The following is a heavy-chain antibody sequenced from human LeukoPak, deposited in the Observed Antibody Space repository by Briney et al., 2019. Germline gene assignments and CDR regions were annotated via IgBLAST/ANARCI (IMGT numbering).Heavy chain of an antibody. CDR3: ARGGSSGWPDYFDH. CDR2: INGDGKDT. J-gene: IGHJ4*02. V-gene: IGHV3-74*01. Sequence: PGGSLRLSCAASGFILSTYWMHWVRQVPGKGLLWVSRINGDGKDTPYADSVKGRFTISRDNAKNMLYLQMNSLRVEDTGVYYCARGGSSGWPDYFDHWGQGALVTVSS. D-gene: IGHD6-19*01. CDR1: GFILSTYW.